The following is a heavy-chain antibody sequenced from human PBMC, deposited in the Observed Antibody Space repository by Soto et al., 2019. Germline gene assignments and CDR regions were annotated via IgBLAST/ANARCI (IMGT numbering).Heavy chain of an antibody. Sequence: QVQLVQSGGEVKKPGASVKVSCKASGYTFNSYGISWVRQAPGQGLEWMGWIRVKNGNTNFAQNFQGRFTMTTDPSTSTAYLELRSLRSDDTAVYYCARGPTVGDIWGQGTMVTVSS. CDR3: ARGPTVGDI. CDR2: IRVKNGNT. D-gene: IGHD2-21*02. J-gene: IGHJ3*02. V-gene: IGHV1-18*01. CDR1: GYTFNSYG.